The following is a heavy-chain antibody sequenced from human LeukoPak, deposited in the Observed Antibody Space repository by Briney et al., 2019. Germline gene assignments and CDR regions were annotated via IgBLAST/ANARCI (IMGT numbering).Heavy chain of an antibody. V-gene: IGHV3-66*01. J-gene: IGHJ4*02. CDR2: IYSGGST. CDR1: GFTVSGNY. CDR3: AGCRWNYHYFEH. D-gene: IGHD1-7*01. Sequence: PGGSLRLSCAASGFTVSGNYMTWDRQAPGKGLECVSVIYSGGSTYYADSVEGRFTISRDNSKNTLYLHMNSLRAEDTAGYYCAGCRWNYHYFEHWGQGTLVTVSS.